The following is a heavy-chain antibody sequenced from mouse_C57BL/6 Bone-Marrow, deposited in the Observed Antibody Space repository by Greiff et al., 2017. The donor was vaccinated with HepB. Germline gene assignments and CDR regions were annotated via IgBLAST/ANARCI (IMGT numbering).Heavy chain of an antibody. Sequence: QVQLQQSGAELVRPGASVKLSCKASGYTFTDYYINWVKQRPGQGLEWIARIYPGSGNTYYNEKFKGKATLTAEKSSSTAYMQLSSLTSEDSAVYFCARAFDGREAMDYWGQGTSVTVSS. CDR1: GYTFTDYY. D-gene: IGHD1-1*01. CDR2: IYPGSGNT. J-gene: IGHJ4*01. V-gene: IGHV1-76*01. CDR3: ARAFDGREAMDY.